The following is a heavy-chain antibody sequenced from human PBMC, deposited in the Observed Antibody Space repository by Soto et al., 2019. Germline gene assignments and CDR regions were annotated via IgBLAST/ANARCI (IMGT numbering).Heavy chain of an antibody. Sequence: EVQLVESGGGLVQPGGSLRLSCAASGFTFSGSWMDCFRQAPGKGLVWVSRINGDGSGTSYADFVKGRFTISRDDAKNTLFLQMNGLRAEDTAVYYCARGIFGSGTANDYWGQGTLVTVSS. D-gene: IGHD3-10*01. CDR3: ARGIFGSGTANDY. CDR2: INGDGSGT. J-gene: IGHJ4*02. CDR1: GFTFSGSW. V-gene: IGHV3-74*01.